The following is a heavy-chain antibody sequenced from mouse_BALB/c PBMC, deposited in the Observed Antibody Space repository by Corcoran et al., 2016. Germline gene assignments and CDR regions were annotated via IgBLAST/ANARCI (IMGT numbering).Heavy chain of an antibody. CDR1: GYNINDTY. CDR2: IDTANGNT. Sequence: EVQLQKSGAELVKPGDSVKLSCTASGYNINDTYMRWVKQRPEQGLEWIGRIDTANGNTKYDTKFHGKATITDDTSYNPAYLQLSSLTSEDTAVYYCARYGSRYVMDYWGQGTSIIVSA. CDR3: ARYGSRYVMDY. D-gene: IGHD1-1*01. V-gene: IGHV14-3*02. J-gene: IGHJ4*01.